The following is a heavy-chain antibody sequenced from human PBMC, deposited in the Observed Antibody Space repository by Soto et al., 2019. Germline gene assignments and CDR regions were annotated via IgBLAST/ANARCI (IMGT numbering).Heavy chain of an antibody. CDR2: ISLRGTTT. CDR1: GFTFSNFE. Sequence: PGGSLRLSCAASGFTFSNFEMNWVRQVPGKGLEWLSYISLRGTTTYYAGSVRGRFTISRDNAKNSVFLQMDSLRVEDTAIYYCVRDNSHIIVTPFDLWGQGTLVTVS. CDR3: VRDNSHIIVTPFDL. J-gene: IGHJ4*02. D-gene: IGHD2-21*01. V-gene: IGHV3-48*03.